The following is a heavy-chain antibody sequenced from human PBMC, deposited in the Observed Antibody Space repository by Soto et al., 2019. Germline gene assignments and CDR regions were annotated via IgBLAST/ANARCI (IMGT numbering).Heavy chain of an antibody. D-gene: IGHD6-6*01. CDR3: ARVRAVIAALPVDYYYYYGLAF. Sequence: GASVKVSCKASGGTFSSYAISWVRQAPGQGLEWMGGIIPIFGTANYAQKFQGRVTITADESTSTAYMELSSLRSEDTAVYYCARVRAVIAALPVDYYYYYGLAFRAQGTTVPVSS. CDR2: IIPIFGTA. J-gene: IGHJ6*02. V-gene: IGHV1-69*13. CDR1: GGTFSSYA.